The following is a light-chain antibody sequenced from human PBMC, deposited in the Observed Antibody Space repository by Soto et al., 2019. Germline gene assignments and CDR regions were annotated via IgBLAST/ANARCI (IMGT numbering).Light chain of an antibody. CDR2: SNN. J-gene: IGLJ1*01. CDR3: AAWDDSMNGYV. V-gene: IGLV1-44*01. Sequence: QSVLTQAPSASGTPGQGVTISCSGSNSNIGSHTVNWYQQLPGTAPKLLIYSNNQRPSGVPDRFSGSGSGTSASLAISGLQSEDEADYYCAAWDDSMNGYVFGNRTKVTVL. CDR1: NSNIGSHT.